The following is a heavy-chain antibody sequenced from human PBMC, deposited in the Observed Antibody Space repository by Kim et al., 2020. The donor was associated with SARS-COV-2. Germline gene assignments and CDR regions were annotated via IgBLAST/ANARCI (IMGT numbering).Heavy chain of an antibody. CDR3: ARGSGDL. J-gene: IGHJ5*02. V-gene: IGHV3-7*01. Sequence: GGSLRLSCAASGFTVSNSWMTWVRQAPGKGLECVAVMKSDGSAGFYVDSVKGRFTISRDNTKNSLFLQMNTLRAEDTAVHYCARGSGDLWGQGALVTVSS. CDR1: GFTVSNSW. CDR2: MKSDGSAG.